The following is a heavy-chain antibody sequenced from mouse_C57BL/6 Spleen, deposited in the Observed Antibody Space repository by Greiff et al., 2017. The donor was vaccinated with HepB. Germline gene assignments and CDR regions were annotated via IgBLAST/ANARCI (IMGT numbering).Heavy chain of an antibody. CDR3: ARDYYGSSSYFDY. V-gene: IGHV1-54*01. J-gene: IGHJ2*01. D-gene: IGHD1-1*01. Sequence: VQLQQSGAELVRPGTSVKVSCKASGYAFTNYLIEWVKQRPGQGLEWIGVLNPGSGGTNYNEKFKGKATLTADKSSSPAYMQLSSLTSEDSAVYFCARDYYGSSSYFDYWGQGTTLTVSS. CDR1: GYAFTNYL. CDR2: LNPGSGGT.